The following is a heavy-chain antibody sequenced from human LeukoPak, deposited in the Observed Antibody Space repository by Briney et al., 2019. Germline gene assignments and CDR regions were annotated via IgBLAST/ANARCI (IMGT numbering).Heavy chain of an antibody. Sequence: SVKVSCKASGGTFSSYAISWVRQAPGQGLEWMGGIIPIFGTANYAQKFQGRVTITADESTSTAYMELSSLRSEDTAVYYCARNSRSYDSSGYYSPFHYWGQGTLVTVSS. CDR1: GGTFSSYA. CDR2: IIPIFGTA. V-gene: IGHV1-69*13. CDR3: ARNSRSYDSSGYYSPFHY. J-gene: IGHJ4*02. D-gene: IGHD3-22*01.